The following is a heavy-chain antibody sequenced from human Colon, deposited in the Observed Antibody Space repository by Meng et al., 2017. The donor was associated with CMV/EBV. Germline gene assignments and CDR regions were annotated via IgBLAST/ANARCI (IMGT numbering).Heavy chain of an antibody. CDR1: GFTFSNHA. Sequence: GESLKISCAGSGFTFSNHAMSWVRQAPGKGLEWVSVIYAGGRSTYFADSVKGRFTISRDDSKNTLYLEMNSLRAEDTAVYYCAKGSLEWLYYGMDFWGQGTTVTVSS. CDR3: AKGSLEWLYYGMDF. V-gene: IGHV3-23*03. J-gene: IGHJ6*02. D-gene: IGHD3-3*01. CDR2: IYAGGRST.